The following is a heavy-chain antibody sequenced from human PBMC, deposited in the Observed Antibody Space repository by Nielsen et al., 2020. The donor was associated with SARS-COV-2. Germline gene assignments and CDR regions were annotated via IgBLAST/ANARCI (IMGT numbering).Heavy chain of an antibody. V-gene: IGHV3-15*01. CDR3: ATLNWYNDY. Sequence: GESLKISCAASGPTFSNVWMNWVRQAPGKGLEWVGRIKRKTDGGTGDYAAPVKGRFTISTDDSTNTLYLQMNSLETEDTAVYYCATLNWYNDYWGQGTLVTVSS. CDR1: GPTFSNVW. CDR2: IKRKTDGGTG. D-gene: IGHD1-14*01. J-gene: IGHJ4*02.